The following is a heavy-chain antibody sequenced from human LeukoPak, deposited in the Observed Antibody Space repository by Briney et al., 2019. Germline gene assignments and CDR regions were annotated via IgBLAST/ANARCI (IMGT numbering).Heavy chain of an antibody. Sequence: SQTLSLTCAISGDSFSSKSAAWHWVRQSPSRGLEWLGRTYYKSKLYNDYAVSGKSLITINPDTSENQFSLQLNSVTPEDTAVYYCARDSGSYSSSYRFDSWGQGTLVTVSS. D-gene: IGHD6-6*01. J-gene: IGHJ4*02. CDR2: TYYKSKLYN. CDR3: ARDSGSYSSSYRFDS. CDR1: GDSFSSKSAA. V-gene: IGHV6-1*01.